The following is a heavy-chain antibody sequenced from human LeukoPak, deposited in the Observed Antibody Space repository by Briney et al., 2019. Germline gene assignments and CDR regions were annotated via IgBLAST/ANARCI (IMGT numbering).Heavy chain of an antibody. CDR2: IYYSGST. V-gene: IGHV4-39*01. J-gene: IGHJ4*02. CDR1: GGSISSSNYY. Sequence: SETLSLTCTVSGGSISSSNYYWGWIRQPPGKGLEWIGSIYYSGSTYYNPSLKSRVTISVDTSKNQFSLKMTSVTAADTAVYYCAGHPQWLNLYYFDNWGQGTLVTVSS. D-gene: IGHD6-19*01. CDR3: AGHPQWLNLYYFDN.